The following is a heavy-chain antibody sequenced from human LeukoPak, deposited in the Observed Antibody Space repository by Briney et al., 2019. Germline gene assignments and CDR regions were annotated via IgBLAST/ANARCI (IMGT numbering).Heavy chain of an antibody. D-gene: IGHD2-8*01. CDR1: GYSFTNYW. CDR3: ARSPYGYCTNCGCYAVDY. J-gene: IGHJ4*02. Sequence: GESLKISCKGSGYSFTNYWIVWVRQMSGKGLEWMGAIHPGDSDTRYSPSFQGQVTISGDKSIRTAYLQWTSLKASDTAVYYCARSPYGYCTNCGCYAVDYWGQGTLVTVSS. CDR2: IHPGDSDT. V-gene: IGHV5-51*01.